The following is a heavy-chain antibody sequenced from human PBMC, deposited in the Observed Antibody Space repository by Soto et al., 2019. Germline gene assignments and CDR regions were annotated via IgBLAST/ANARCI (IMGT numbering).Heavy chain of an antibody. J-gene: IGHJ4*02. D-gene: IGHD1-7*01. CDR1: GGSISSGSYY. V-gene: IGHV4-31*03. CDR2: IYYSGST. Sequence: PSETLSLTCTVSGGSISSGSYYWDCIRQHPGKGLEWIGYIYYSGSTYYNPSLKSRVTISVDTSKNQFSLKLSSVTAADTAVYYCARADGTRFDYWGQGTLVTVSS. CDR3: ARADGTRFDY.